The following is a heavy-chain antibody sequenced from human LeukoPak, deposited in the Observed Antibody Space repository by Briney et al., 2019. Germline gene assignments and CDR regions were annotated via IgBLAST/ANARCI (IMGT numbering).Heavy chain of an antibody. V-gene: IGHV1-46*01. CDR1: GYTFTSYY. J-gene: IGHJ4*02. D-gene: IGHD3-16*01. CDR2: VNPSGGST. Sequence: ASVKVSCKASGYTFTSYYMHWVRQAPGQGLEWMGIVNPSGGSTSYAQKFQGRVTMTRDTSTSTVYMELSSLRSEDTAVYYCARVGAIMITSGGHYYFDYWGQGTLVTVSS. CDR3: ARVGAIMITSGGHYYFDY.